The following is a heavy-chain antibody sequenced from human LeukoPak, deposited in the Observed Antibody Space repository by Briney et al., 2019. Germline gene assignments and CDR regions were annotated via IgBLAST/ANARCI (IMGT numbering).Heavy chain of an antibody. V-gene: IGHV4-4*02. D-gene: IGHD6-13*01. CDR2: IQHSGRT. CDR3: ARGRSSSWYMDYYYMDV. Sequence: SETLSLTCAVSGGSISSSNWGSWGRQPPGKGLELVGEIQHSGRTNYNPSLKSRVTISVDTSKNQFSLKLSSVTAADTAVYYCARGRSSSWYMDYYYMDVWGKGTTVTVSS. J-gene: IGHJ6*03. CDR1: GGSISSSNW.